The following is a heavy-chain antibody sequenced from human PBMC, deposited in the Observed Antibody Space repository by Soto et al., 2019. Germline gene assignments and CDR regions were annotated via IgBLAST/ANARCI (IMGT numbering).Heavy chain of an antibody. J-gene: IGHJ4*02. V-gene: IGHV3-23*01. CDR3: ARWSGYADA. D-gene: IGHD4-17*01. CDR1: GFSFSTYS. Sequence: GGSLRLSCVASGFSFSTYSMAWVRQAAGKGPQWVSGLSGGGANTFYIDSVRGQFTISVDNSKNTVYLQMDSLRADDTTVYYCARWSGYADAWGQGTRVTVSS. CDR2: LSGGGANT.